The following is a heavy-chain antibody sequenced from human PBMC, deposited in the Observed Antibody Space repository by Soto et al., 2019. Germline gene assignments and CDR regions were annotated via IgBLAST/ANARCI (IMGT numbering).Heavy chain of an antibody. CDR2: IYYSGST. CDR1: GGSVSSGSYY. CDR3: ARDQYDFWSGYAPNYYYYGLDV. Sequence: PSETLSLTCTVSGGSVSSGSYYWSWIRQPPGKGLEWIGYIYYSGSTNYNPSPKSRVTISVDTSKNQFSLKLSSVTAADTAVYYCARDQYDFWSGYAPNYYYYGLDVWGQGTTVTVS. D-gene: IGHD3-3*01. V-gene: IGHV4-61*01. J-gene: IGHJ6*02.